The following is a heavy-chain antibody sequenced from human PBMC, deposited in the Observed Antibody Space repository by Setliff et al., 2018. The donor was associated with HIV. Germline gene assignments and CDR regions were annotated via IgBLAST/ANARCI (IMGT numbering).Heavy chain of an antibody. Sequence: PGGSLRFSCAASGFTFDDYTMHWVRQAPGKGLEWVSLISWDGGSTYYADSVKGRFTISRDNARNSLYLQMSSLTADDTAAYYCARARRDASGYWGHFFYYMDVWGKGTTVTV. CDR2: ISWDGGST. V-gene: IGHV3-43*01. J-gene: IGHJ6*03. CDR3: ARARRDASGYWGHFFYYMDV. D-gene: IGHD3-22*01. CDR1: GFTFDDYT.